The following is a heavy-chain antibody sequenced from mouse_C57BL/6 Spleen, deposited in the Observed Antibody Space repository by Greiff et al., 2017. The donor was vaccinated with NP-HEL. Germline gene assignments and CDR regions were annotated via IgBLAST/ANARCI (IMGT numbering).Heavy chain of an antibody. D-gene: IGHD2-3*01. CDR3: ANDYAMDY. Sequence: EVQLVESGPGLVKPSQSLSLTCSVTGYSITSGYYWNWIRQFPGNKLEWMGYISYDGSNNYNPSLKNRISITRDTSKNQFFLKLNSVTTEDTATYYCANDYAMDYWGQGTSVTVSS. V-gene: IGHV3-6*01. CDR2: ISYDGSN. J-gene: IGHJ4*01. CDR1: GYSITSGYY.